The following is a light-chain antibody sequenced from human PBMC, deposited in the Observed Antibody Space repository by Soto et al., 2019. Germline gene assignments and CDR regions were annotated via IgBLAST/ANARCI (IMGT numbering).Light chain of an antibody. V-gene: IGKV3-20*01. CDR3: HQRQSWPRT. CDR2: GAS. CDR1: QSIRSNY. J-gene: IGKJ1*01. Sequence: ENLLTQSPGTLSLSPVERATLSFRASQSIRSNYLAWYQQRPGQAPRLLIYGASSRATGIPDRFSGGGSGTDFTLTISDVQPEDFALYYCHQRQSWPRTFGQGTKVDI.